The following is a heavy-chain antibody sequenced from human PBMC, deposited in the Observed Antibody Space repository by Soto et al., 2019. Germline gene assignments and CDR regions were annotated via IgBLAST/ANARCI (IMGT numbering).Heavy chain of an antibody. J-gene: IGHJ5*01. CDR2: ISTTGSVT. CDR1: GFLFSSYR. Sequence: GGSLSLSCVASGFLFSSYRMNWVRQAPGKGLEWVSSISTTGSVTVYADSVRGRFTISRDEAKNSLYLQMNSLRAEDPAVYFCVRGGKQQFYQDAYNWFDSWGQGTLVTVSS. CDR3: VRGGKQQFYQDAYNWFDS. V-gene: IGHV3-21*06. D-gene: IGHD2-2*01.